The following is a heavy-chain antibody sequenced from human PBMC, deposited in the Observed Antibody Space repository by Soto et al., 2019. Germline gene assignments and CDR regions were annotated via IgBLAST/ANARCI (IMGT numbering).Heavy chain of an antibody. Sequence: QVQLVQSGAEVKKPGASVKVSCKASGYTFTKYYIHWVRQAPGQGLEWMGSINPTSGSTNYAQKFQGRVILTYDTSTTTVYMELSGLRSEDTAVLDCARDLAAGEHWGQGTLVTVSS. J-gene: IGHJ4*02. CDR3: ARDLAAGEH. CDR2: INPTSGST. CDR1: GYTFTKYY. V-gene: IGHV1-46*01. D-gene: IGHD6-13*01.